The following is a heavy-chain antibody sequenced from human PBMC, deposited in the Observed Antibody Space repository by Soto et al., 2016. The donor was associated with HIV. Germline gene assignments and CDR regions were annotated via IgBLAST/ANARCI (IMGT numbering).Heavy chain of an antibody. D-gene: IGHD3-10*01. J-gene: IGHJ4*02. V-gene: IGHV3-20*04. CDR3: ARDRYYGSRVVISTT. Sequence: EVQLAESGGGVVRPGGSLRLSCAASGFKFDEYAMAWVRQSPGKGLEWLCGINWNSGNTNYAGSVRGRFTISRDNAKNSLYLQMNSLRAEDTALYYCARDRYYGSRVVISTTWGQGILVIVSS. CDR1: GFKFDEYA. CDR2: INWNSGNT.